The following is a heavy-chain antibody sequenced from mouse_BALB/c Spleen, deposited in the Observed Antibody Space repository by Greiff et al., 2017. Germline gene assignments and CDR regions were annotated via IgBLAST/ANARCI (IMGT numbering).Heavy chain of an antibody. Sequence: VQLQQPGAELVKPGAPVKLSCKASGYTFTSYWMNWVKQRPGRGLEWIGRIDPSDSETHYNQKFKDKATLTVDKSSSTAYIQLSSLTSEDSAVYYCARWDDGYYEAYWGQGTLVTVSA. J-gene: IGHJ3*01. V-gene: IGHV1-69*02. CDR3: ARWDDGYYEAY. CDR1: GYTFTSYW. CDR2: IDPSDSET. D-gene: IGHD2-3*01.